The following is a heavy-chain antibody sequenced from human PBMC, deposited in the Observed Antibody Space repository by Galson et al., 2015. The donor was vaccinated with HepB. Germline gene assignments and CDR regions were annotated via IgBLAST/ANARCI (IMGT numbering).Heavy chain of an antibody. CDR2: VGGGGAKT. CDR1: EFTFSNYA. V-gene: IGHV3-23*01. J-gene: IGHJ5*02. Sequence: SLRLSCAASEFTFSNYAMNWVRQAPGKGLEWVSAVGGGGAKTFYADSVKGRFTISRDNSKNTLYLQMNSLRAEDTAVYYCARDNVGFGELINWFDPWGQGTLVTVSS. D-gene: IGHD3-10*01. CDR3: ARDNVGFGELINWFDP.